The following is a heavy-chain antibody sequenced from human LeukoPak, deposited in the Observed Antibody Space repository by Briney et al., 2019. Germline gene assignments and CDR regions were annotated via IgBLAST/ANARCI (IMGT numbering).Heavy chain of an antibody. Sequence: AESLQISCKGAGYCFTTYWIAWGRQVPGRALEWMGIIYPGDSDTRYSPSFQGQVTFSADKSINTAYLQWSSLKASDTAIFYCARVVNLSFDYWGQGTLVTASS. V-gene: IGHV5-51*01. D-gene: IGHD2-15*01. J-gene: IGHJ4*02. CDR3: ARVVNLSFDY. CDR1: GYCFTTYW. CDR2: IYPGDSDT.